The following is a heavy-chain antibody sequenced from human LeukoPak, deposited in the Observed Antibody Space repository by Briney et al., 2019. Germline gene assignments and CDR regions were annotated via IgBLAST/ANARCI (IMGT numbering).Heavy chain of an antibody. D-gene: IGHD6-13*01. CDR1: GGTFSSYA. CDR2: IIPILGIA. Sequence: SVKVSCKASGGTFSSYAISWVRQAPGQGLEWMGRIIPILGIANYAQKFQGRVTITADKSTSTAYMELSSLRSEDTAVYYCAREEQQLAYNWFDPWGQGTLVTVSS. V-gene: IGHV1-69*04. CDR3: AREEQQLAYNWFDP. J-gene: IGHJ5*02.